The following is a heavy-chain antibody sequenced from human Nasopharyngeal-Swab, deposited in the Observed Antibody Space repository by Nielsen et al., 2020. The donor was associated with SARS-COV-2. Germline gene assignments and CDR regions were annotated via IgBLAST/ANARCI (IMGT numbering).Heavy chain of an antibody. J-gene: IGHJ4*02. V-gene: IGHV3-7*05. CDR2: IKQDGSKK. Sequence: GESLNIPCAASGLTFSNYWMIWVRQAPGKGLEWVANIKQDGSKKNYVDSVEGRFTISRDDAVNSLYLQMNSLRAEDTAVYYCATHNDYRFENWGQGTLVSVSS. CDR3: ATHNDYRFEN. CDR1: GLTFSNYW. D-gene: IGHD4-11*01.